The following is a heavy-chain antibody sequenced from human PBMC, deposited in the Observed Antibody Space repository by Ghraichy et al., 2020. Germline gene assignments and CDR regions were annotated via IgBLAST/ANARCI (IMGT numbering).Heavy chain of an antibody. D-gene: IGHD3-3*01. CDR2: IYYSGST. CDR3: ARDRAIFGVVTNYYYYGMDV. Sequence: SQTLSLTCTVSGGSVSSGSYYWSWIRQPPGKGLEWIGYIYYSGSTNYNPSLKSRVTISVDTSKNQFSLKLSSVTAADTAVYYCARDRAIFGVVTNYYYYGMDVWGQGTTVTVSS. J-gene: IGHJ6*02. V-gene: IGHV4-61*01. CDR1: GGSVSSGSYY.